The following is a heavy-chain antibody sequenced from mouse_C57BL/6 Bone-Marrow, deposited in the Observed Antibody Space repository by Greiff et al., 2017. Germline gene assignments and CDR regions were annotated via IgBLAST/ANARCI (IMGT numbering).Heavy chain of an antibody. V-gene: IGHV1-52*01. Sequence: QVQLQQPGAELVRPGSSVKLSCKASGYTFTSYWMHWVKQRPIQGLEWIGNIDPSDSETHYTQKFKDKATLTVDKSSSTAYMQLSSLTSEDSAVYYCARRNLDYWGKGTTLTVSS. CDR2: IDPSDSET. CDR3: ARRNLDY. CDR1: GYTFTSYW. J-gene: IGHJ2*01.